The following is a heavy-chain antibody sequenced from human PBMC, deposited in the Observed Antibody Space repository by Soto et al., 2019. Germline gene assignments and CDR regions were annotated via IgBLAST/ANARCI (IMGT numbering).Heavy chain of an antibody. J-gene: IGHJ6*02. D-gene: IGHD6-19*01. Sequence: KASETLSLTCTVSGGSISSYYWSWIRQPPGKGLEWIGYIYYSGSTNYNPSLKSRVTISVDTSKNQFSLKLSSVTAADTAVYYCARVLTVAGHYYYYGMDVWGQGTTVTVSS. V-gene: IGHV4-59*01. CDR2: IYYSGST. CDR3: ARVLTVAGHYYYYGMDV. CDR1: GGSISSYY.